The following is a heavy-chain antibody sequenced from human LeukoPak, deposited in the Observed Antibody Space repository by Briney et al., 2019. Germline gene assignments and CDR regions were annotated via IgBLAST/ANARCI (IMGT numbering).Heavy chain of an antibody. D-gene: IGHD4/OR15-4a*01. V-gene: IGHV5-51*01. CDR2: IYPGDSDT. CDR1: GYSFTTHW. Sequence: GESLKISCKASGYSFTTHWIGWVRQMPGKGLEWMGIIYPGDSDTRYSPSFQGQVTISADRSISTAYLQWSSLKASDTAMYYCARGFYGGYYYYYYMDVWGKGTTVTVSS. CDR3: ARGFYGGYYYYYYMDV. J-gene: IGHJ6*03.